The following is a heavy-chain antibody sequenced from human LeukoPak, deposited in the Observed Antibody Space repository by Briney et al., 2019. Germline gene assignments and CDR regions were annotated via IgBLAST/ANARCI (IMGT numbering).Heavy chain of an antibody. CDR3: ARVPESIAARASRYGMDV. D-gene: IGHD6-6*01. V-gene: IGHV3-33*01. CDR1: GFTFSSYG. CDR2: IWYDGSNK. Sequence: GGSLRLSCAASGFTFSSYGMHWVRQAPGKGLEWVAVIWYDGSNKYYADSVKGRFTISRDNSKNTLYLQMNSLRAEDTAVYYCARVPESIAARASRYGMDVWGQGTTVTVSS. J-gene: IGHJ6*02.